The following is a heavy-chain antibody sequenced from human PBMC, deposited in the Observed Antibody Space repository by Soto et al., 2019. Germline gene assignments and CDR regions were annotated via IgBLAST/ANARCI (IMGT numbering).Heavy chain of an antibody. CDR3: AKSRAIFGVVIIRDYYYDMNV. CDR2: ISYDGNNK. D-gene: IGHD3-3*01. V-gene: IGHV3-30*18. CDR1: GFTFISYG. J-gene: IGHJ6*02. Sequence: PGGSLILSWTASGFTFISYGVHWVRPAPGKGLDWVAVISYDGNNKYYADSVKGRFTISRDDSKNTLYLQMNSLTAEDTAVYYCAKSRAIFGVVIIRDYYYDMNVWGQGTTVTVSS.